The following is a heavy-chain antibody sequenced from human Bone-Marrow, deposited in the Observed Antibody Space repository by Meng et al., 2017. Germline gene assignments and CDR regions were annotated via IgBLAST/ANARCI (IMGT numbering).Heavy chain of an antibody. CDR1: GVYFSNAW. CDR3: TWDDKAVSDY. V-gene: IGHV3-15*01. J-gene: IGHJ4*02. D-gene: IGHD3-9*01. Sequence: VDLVWSGGDLVKAGGFLSLAWSASGVYFSNAWMSWVRQAPGKGLEWVGRIKSNTDGGTAEYAAPVTGRFTISRDDSKSTLYLQLSGLTTDDTGVYYCTWDDKAVSDYWGQGTLVTVSS. CDR2: IKSNTDGGTA.